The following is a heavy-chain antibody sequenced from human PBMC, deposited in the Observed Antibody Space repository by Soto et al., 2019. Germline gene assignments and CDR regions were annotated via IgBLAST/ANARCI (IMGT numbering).Heavy chain of an antibody. D-gene: IGHD4-17*01. CDR1: GYTFTSYG. CDR2: ISAYNGNT. Sequence: ASVKVSCKASGYTFTSYGISWVRQAPGQGLEWMGWISAYNGNTNYAQKLQGRVTMTTDTSTSTAYMELRSLRSDDTAVYYCARDFVGGLRWYPRGAFDIWGQGXMVTV. V-gene: IGHV1-18*04. J-gene: IGHJ3*02. CDR3: ARDFVGGLRWYPRGAFDI.